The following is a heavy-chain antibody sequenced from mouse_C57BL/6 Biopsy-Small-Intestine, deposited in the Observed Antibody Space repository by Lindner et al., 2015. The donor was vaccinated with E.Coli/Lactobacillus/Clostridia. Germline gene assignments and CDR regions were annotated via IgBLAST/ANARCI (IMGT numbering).Heavy chain of an antibody. CDR2: IYPYNGLS. CDR1: GHSFTGYY. D-gene: IGHD1-1*01. J-gene: IGHJ1*03. V-gene: IGHV1-31*01. CDR3: AISRSSYGYFDV. Sequence: VQLQESGPELVKPGASVKISCKASGHSFTGYYMHWVKQSHGNILDWIGYIYPYNGLSSYNHKFKGKATLTVDESSSTAYLELRSLTSEDSAVYYCAISRSSYGYFDVWGTGTTVTVSS.